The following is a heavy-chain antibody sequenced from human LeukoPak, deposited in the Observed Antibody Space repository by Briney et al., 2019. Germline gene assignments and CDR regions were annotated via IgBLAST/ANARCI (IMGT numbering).Heavy chain of an antibody. V-gene: IGHV3-7*01. J-gene: IGHJ4*02. Sequence: GGSLRLSCAASGFTFSSYWISWVRQAPGKGLEWVAYIKQDGSEEYYVDSVKGRFIIFRDNAKNSLYLEMSSLRAEDTAVYYCARWTGGTGDYWGQGTLVTVSS. CDR2: IKQDGSEE. CDR1: GFTFSSYW. D-gene: IGHD3-16*01. CDR3: ARWTGGTGDY.